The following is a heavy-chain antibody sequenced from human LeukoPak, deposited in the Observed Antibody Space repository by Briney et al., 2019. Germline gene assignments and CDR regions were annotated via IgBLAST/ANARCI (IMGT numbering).Heavy chain of an antibody. CDR3: ARVQYDFWSGYYFDY. CDR2: IYSGGST. CDR1: GFTVSGNY. V-gene: IGHV3-66*02. D-gene: IGHD3-3*01. Sequence: GGSLRLSCAASGFTVSGNYMSWVRQAPGKGPEWASVIYSGGSTYYADSVKGRFTISRDNSKNTLYLQMNSLRAEDTAVYYCARVQYDFWSGYYFDYWGQGTLVTVSS. J-gene: IGHJ4*02.